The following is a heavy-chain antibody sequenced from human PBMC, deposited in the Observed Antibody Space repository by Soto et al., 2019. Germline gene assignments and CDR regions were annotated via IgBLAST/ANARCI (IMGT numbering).Heavy chain of an antibody. CDR1: GGSISSGGYY. CDR2: IYYSGTT. CDR3: ARAPLYGDSPLFDY. D-gene: IGHD4-17*01. J-gene: IGHJ4*02. Sequence: SETLSLTCTVSGGSISSGGYYWSWIRQHPGKGLEWIGYIYYSGTTSYNPSLKSRVTISVDTSKNQFSLKLSSVTAADTAVYYCARAPLYGDSPLFDYWGQGTLVTVSS. V-gene: IGHV4-31*03.